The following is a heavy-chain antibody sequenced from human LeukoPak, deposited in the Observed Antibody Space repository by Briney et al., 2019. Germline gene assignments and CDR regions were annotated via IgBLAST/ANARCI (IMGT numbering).Heavy chain of an antibody. CDR1: GYTFTSYG. CDR2: ISAYNGNT. J-gene: IGHJ4*02. V-gene: IGHV1-18*01. CDR3: ARGRGYCSSTSCYSEGAY. D-gene: IGHD2-2*02. Sequence: GASVKVSCKASGYTFTSYGISWVRQAPGQGLEWMGWISAYNGNTNYVQKLQGRVTMTTDTSTSTAYMELRSLRSDDTAVYYCARGRGYCSSTSCYSEGAYWGQGTLVTVSS.